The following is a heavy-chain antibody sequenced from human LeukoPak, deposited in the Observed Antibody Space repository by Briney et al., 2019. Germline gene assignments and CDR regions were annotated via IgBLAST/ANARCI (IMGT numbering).Heavy chain of an antibody. J-gene: IGHJ5*02. D-gene: IGHD3-10*01. CDR3: ARVITMVRGVIMGGLLFDP. CDR1: GFTVSSNY. V-gene: IGHV3-53*01. Sequence: PGGSLRLSCAASGFTVSSNYMSWVRQAPGKGLDWVSVIYSGGSTYYADSVKGRFTISRDNSKNTLYLQMNSLRAEDTAVYYCARVITMVRGVIMGGLLFDPWGQGTLVTVS. CDR2: IYSGGST.